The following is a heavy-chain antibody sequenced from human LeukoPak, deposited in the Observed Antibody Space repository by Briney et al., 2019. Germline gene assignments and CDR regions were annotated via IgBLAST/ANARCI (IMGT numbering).Heavy chain of an antibody. V-gene: IGHV1-69*01. CDR3: ATENRHGYNYAGAY. Sequence: SVKVSCKASGGTFSSYTISWVRQAPGQGLEWMGGIIPIFCTANYAQKFQGRVTITADESTSTAYMELSSLRSEDTAVYYCATENRHGYNYAGAYWGQGTLVTVSS. CDR1: GGTFSSYT. CDR2: IIPIFCTA. D-gene: IGHD5-24*01. J-gene: IGHJ4*02.